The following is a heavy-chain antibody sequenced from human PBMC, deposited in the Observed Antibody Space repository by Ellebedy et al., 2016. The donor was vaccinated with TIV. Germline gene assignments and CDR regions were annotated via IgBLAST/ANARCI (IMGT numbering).Heavy chain of an antibody. CDR2: INPSGDVT. Sequence: AASVKVSCKASGYTFTSHYMHWVRQGPGQGLEWMGIINPSGDVTSYAQTLRGRVTMTRDTSTSTVYMELSSLRSDDTALYYCARGRDHYDSSGYLDLDYWGQGTLVTVSS. CDR3: ARGRDHYDSSGYLDLDY. CDR1: GYTFTSHY. J-gene: IGHJ4*02. V-gene: IGHV1-46*04. D-gene: IGHD3-22*01.